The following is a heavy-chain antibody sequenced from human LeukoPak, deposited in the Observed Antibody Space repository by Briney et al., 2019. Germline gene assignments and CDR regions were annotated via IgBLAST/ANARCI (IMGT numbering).Heavy chain of an antibody. D-gene: IGHD7-27*01. Sequence: GGSLRLSCAASGFTFSSYSMNWVRQAPGKGLEWVSSISGSSSYIYYADSVKGRFTISRDNAKNSLYLQMNSLRAEDTGVYYCARSELGYYYYYMDVWGKGTTVTVSS. CDR3: ARSELGYYYYYMDV. CDR1: GFTFSSYS. CDR2: ISGSSSYI. J-gene: IGHJ6*03. V-gene: IGHV3-21*01.